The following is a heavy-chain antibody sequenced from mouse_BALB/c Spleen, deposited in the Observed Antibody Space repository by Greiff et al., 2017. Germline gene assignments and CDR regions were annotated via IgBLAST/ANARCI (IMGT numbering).Heavy chain of an antibody. Sequence: EVKVVESGGGLVQPGGSLRLSCATSGFTFSDFYMEWVRQPPGKRLEWIAASRNKANDYTTEYSASVNGRFIVSRDTSQSILYLQMNALRAEDTAIYYWASSVGYYGSSYWYFDVWGAGTTVTVSS. J-gene: IGHJ1*01. CDR1: GFTFSDFY. CDR3: ASSVGYYGSSYWYFDV. V-gene: IGHV7-1*02. CDR2: SRNKANDYTT. D-gene: IGHD1-1*01.